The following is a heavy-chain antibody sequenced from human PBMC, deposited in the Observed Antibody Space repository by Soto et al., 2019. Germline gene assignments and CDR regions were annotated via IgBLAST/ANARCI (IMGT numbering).Heavy chain of an antibody. Sequence: QLQLQESGPGLVKPSETLSLTCTVSGGSISSSSYYWGWIRQPPGKGLEWIGSIYYSGSTYYNPSLKSRVTVSVDTSKNQFSLKLSSVTAADTAVYYCARRAKQRITMIVVVTHFDYWGQGTLVTVSS. D-gene: IGHD3-22*01. CDR1: GGSISSSSYY. J-gene: IGHJ4*02. CDR3: ARRAKQRITMIVVVTHFDY. CDR2: IYYSGST. V-gene: IGHV4-39*01.